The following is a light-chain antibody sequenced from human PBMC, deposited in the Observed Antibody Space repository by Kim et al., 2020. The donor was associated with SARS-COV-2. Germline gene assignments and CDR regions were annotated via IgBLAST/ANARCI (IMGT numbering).Light chain of an antibody. CDR1: SSDVGGYTY. Sequence: SALTQPASVSGSPGQSITISCTGTSSDVGGYTYVSWYQQHPGKAPKLMIYDVSNRPSGVSIRFSGSKSGNTASLTISGLQAEDEADYYCSSYTSSSTVVFGGGTKLTVL. V-gene: IGLV2-14*03. CDR3: SSYTSSSTVV. J-gene: IGLJ2*01. CDR2: DVS.